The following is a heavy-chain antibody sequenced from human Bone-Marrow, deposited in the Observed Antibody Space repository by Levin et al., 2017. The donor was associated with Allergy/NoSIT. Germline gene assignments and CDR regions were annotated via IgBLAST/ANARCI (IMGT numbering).Heavy chain of an antibody. CDR1: GYTLTTYY. V-gene: IGHV1-46*01. D-gene: IGHD3-9*01. CDR3: ARGGDILNGFYTGDAFDV. CDR2: INPSADTT. J-gene: IGHJ3*01. Sequence: ASVKVSCKASGYTLTTYYMHWVRQAPGQGLEWMGIINPSADTTTYAQKFQGRVTMTRDTSTSTVYLDLKSLRCEDTAVYYCARGGDILNGFYTGDAFDVWGQGTMVTVSS.